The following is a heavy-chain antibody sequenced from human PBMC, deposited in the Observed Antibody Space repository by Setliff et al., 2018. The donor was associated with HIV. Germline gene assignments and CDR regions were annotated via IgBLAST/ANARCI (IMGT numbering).Heavy chain of an antibody. D-gene: IGHD3-9*01. CDR3: ARGPKPGLLDLTWFDS. J-gene: IGHJ5*01. V-gene: IGHV4-59*08. CDR2: IYSSGST. Sequence: SETLSLTCTVSGGSISNYYWSWIRQPPGKGLEWIGHIYSSGSTNYNPSLKSQFTISEDTSNNQFSLKLSSVTAADTAVYYCARGPKPGLLDLTWFDSWGQGTLVTV. CDR1: GGSISNYY.